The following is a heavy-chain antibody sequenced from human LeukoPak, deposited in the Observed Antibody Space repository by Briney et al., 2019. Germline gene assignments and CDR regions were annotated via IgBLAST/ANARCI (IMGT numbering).Heavy chain of an antibody. CDR1: GYTFTDYY. V-gene: IGHV1-2*02. CDR3: ARGIGPRSAFDY. Sequence: GASVKVSCKTSGYTFTDYYLHWVRQAPGQGLGWVGWINPDSGGTNDAQMFQGRVTMTRDTSINTAYMELNNLRSDDTAFYYCARGIGPRSAFDYWGQGTLVTVSS. CDR2: INPDSGGT. D-gene: IGHD3-16*02. J-gene: IGHJ4*02.